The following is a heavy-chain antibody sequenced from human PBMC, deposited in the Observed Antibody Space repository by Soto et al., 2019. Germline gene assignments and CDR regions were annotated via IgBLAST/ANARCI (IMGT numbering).Heavy chain of an antibody. Sequence: QVQLVKSGAEVKKPGASVKVSCKASGYTFTSYDVNWVRLAPGQGLEWMGWMNPNSGSTDYAQKFQGRVTMTRNISISTAYMELSSLRSEDTAVYYCASRVGATSFDFDYWGQGTLVTVSS. CDR2: MNPNSGST. CDR3: ASRVGATSFDFDY. V-gene: IGHV1-8*01. J-gene: IGHJ4*02. D-gene: IGHD1-26*01. CDR1: GYTFTSYD.